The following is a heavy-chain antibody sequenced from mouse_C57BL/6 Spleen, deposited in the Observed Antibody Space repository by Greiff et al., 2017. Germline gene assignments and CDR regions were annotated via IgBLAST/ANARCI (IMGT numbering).Heavy chain of an antibody. V-gene: IGHV1-78*01. D-gene: IGHD1-1*01. J-gene: IGHJ2*01. CDR3: AHYYCSRSGYYFDY. CDR1: GYTFTDHT. Sequence: QVQLKQSDAELVKPGASVKISCKASGYTFTDHTIHWMKQRPEQGLEWIGYIYPRDGSTKDNEKFKGKATLTADKSSSTAYMQLNSLTSEDSAVYFCAHYYCSRSGYYFDYWGQGTTLTVSS. CDR2: IYPRDGST.